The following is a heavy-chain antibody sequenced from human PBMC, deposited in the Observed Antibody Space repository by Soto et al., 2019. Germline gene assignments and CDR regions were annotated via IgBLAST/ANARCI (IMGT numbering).Heavy chain of an antibody. CDR1: GGTFSSYG. D-gene: IGHD2-15*01. V-gene: IGHV1-18*01. CDR2: ISAYNGNT. J-gene: IGHJ4*02. CDR3: ARDVGYCSGGSCYYFDY. Sequence: GASVKVSCKASGGTFSSYGISWVRQAPGQGLEWMGWISAYNGNTNYAQKLQGRVTMTTDTSTSTAYMELRSLRSDDTAVYYCARDVGYCSGGSCYYFDYWGQGTLVTVSS.